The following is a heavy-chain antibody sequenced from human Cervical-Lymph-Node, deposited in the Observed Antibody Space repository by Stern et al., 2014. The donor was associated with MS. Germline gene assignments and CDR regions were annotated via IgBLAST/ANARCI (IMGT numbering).Heavy chain of an antibody. V-gene: IGHV5-51*01. CDR2: IYPGDSET. J-gene: IGHJ4*02. CDR3: GRQTTAWASDV. CDR1: GFKFSIYW. Sequence: EDQLVESGAELIRPGESLKISCKGSGFKFSIYWIAWVRQMPGQGLEWMGIIYPGDSETRYSPSFQGQVTMSADTSTSTAYLQWSSLNASDTAMYFCGRQTTAWASDVWGQGTLVTVSS. D-gene: IGHD1-14*01.